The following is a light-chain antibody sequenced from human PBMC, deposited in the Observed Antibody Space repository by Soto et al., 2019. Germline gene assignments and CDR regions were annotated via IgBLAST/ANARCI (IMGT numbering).Light chain of an antibody. CDR3: SSYTTSDTLV. CDR2: EVS. Sequence: QSALTQPASVSGSPGQWITISCTGTSSDIGGYDYVSWYQQHPGKAPKLMIYEVSHRPSGVSNRFSGSKSDNTASLTISGLQAEDESEYYCSSYTTSDTLVFGSGTKVTVL. J-gene: IGLJ1*01. CDR1: SSDIGGYDY. V-gene: IGLV2-14*01.